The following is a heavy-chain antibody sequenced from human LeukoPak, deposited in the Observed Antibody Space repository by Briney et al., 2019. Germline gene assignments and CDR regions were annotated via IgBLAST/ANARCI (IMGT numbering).Heavy chain of an antibody. D-gene: IGHD4-17*01. CDR1: GGTFSSYA. CDR3: ARSLNYGDFLFDY. J-gene: IGHJ4*02. V-gene: IGHV1-69*04. CDR2: IIPILGIA. Sequence: ASVKVSCRASGGTFSSYAISWVRQAPGQGLEWIGRIIPILGIANYAQKFQGRVTITADKSTSTAYMELSSLRSEDTAVYYCARSLNYGDFLFDYWGQGTLVTVSS.